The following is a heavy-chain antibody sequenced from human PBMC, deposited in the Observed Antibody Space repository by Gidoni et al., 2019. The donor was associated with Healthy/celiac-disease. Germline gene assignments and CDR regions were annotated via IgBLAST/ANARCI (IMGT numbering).Heavy chain of an antibody. D-gene: IGHD3-3*01. Sequence: QVQLVESGGGLVKPGGSLRLSCAASGFTCRDYDMSWIRQAPGKGLGWVSYISSSGSTISYADSVKGRFTISRDNAKNSLYLQMNSLRAEDTAVYYCARDRYDFWSGLMSYYYYGMDVWGQGTTVTVSS. J-gene: IGHJ6*02. CDR3: ARDRYDFWSGLMSYYYYGMDV. CDR1: GFTCRDYD. CDR2: ISSSGSTI. V-gene: IGHV3-11*01.